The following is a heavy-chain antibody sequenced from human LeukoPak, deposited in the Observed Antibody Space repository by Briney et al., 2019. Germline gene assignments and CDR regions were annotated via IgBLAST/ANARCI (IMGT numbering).Heavy chain of an antibody. J-gene: IGHJ4*02. Sequence: SETLSLTCTVSGGSISSYYWSWIRQPPGKGLEWIGYIYISGSTNYNPSLRSRVTISVDTSKNQFSLKLSSVTAADTAVYYCARATRYPLFDYWGQGTLVTVSS. CDR2: IYISGST. V-gene: IGHV4-59*01. CDR3: ARATRYPLFDY. CDR1: GGSISSYY. D-gene: IGHD1-26*01.